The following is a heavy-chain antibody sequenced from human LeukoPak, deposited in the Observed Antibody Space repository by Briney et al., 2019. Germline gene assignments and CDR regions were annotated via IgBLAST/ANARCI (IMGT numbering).Heavy chain of an antibody. CDR1: GGTFSSYA. V-gene: IGHV1-69*13. CDR3: ARGGIYGGTSYFDY. Sequence: ASVKVSCKASGGTFSSYAISWVRQAPGQGLEWMGGIIPIFGTANYAQKFQGRVTITADESTSTAYMELSSLRSADTAVYYCARGGIYGGTSYFDYWGQGTLVTVSS. D-gene: IGHD4-23*01. J-gene: IGHJ4*02. CDR2: IIPIFGTA.